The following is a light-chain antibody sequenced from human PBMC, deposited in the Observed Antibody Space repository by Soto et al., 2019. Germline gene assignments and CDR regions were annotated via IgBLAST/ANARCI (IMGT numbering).Light chain of an antibody. CDR3: QHYYSTPPT. CDR1: QSVLYSSNNQNY. CDR2: WAS. Sequence: DIVMTQSPDSLAVSLGERATSNCRSSQSVLYSSNNQNYLAWYQQKPGQPPKLLIYWASTRESGVPDRFSGSGSGTDFTHTISSLQAEDVAVYYCQHYYSTPPTFCQGTKVEIK. J-gene: IGKJ1*01. V-gene: IGKV4-1*01.